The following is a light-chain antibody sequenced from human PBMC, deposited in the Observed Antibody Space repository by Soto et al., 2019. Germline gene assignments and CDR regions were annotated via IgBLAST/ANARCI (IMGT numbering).Light chain of an antibody. CDR3: QQSYSTPHT. CDR1: QSISSY. CDR2: AAS. J-gene: IGKJ5*01. Sequence: DIQMTQSPSSLSASVGDRVTITCRASQSISSYLNWYQHKPGKAPNLLIYAASSLQSGVPSRFTGSGSGTDFTLTISSLQPEDFATYYCQQSYSTPHTFGQGTRLEN. V-gene: IGKV1-39*01.